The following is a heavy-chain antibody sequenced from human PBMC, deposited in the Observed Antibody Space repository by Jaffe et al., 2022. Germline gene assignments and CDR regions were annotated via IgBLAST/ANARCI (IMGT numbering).Heavy chain of an antibody. D-gene: IGHD3-3*01. V-gene: IGHV4-39*01. Sequence: QLQLQESGPGLVKPSETLSLTCTVSGGSISSSSYYWGWIRQPPGKGLEWIGSIYYSGSTYYNPSLKSRVTISVDTSKNQFSLKLSSVTAADTAVYYCARATYYDFWSGSNRWFDPWGQGTLVTVSS. CDR3: ARATYYDFWSGSNRWFDP. CDR2: IYYSGST. CDR1: GGSISSSSYY. J-gene: IGHJ5*02.